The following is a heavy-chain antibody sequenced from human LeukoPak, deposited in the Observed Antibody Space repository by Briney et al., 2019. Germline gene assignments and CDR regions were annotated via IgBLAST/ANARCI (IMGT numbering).Heavy chain of an antibody. CDR2: IRSKAYGGTT. Sequence: PGGSLRLSCTASRFTFCDYAMSTFRQAPGKGLEWVGFIRSKAYGGTTEYAASVKGRFTISRDDSKSIAYLQMNSLKTEDTGVYYCTRAVGDWRGLVRGYWGQGTLVTVSS. CDR3: TRAVGDWRGLVRGY. V-gene: IGHV3-49*03. CDR1: RFTFCDYA. D-gene: IGHD3-10*01. J-gene: IGHJ4*02.